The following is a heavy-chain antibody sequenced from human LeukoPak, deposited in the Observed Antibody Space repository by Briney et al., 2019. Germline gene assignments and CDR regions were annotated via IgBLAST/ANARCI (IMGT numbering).Heavy chain of an antibody. CDR3: ARLANTVTTEGYYFDY. CDR1: GGSISSSDW. CDR2: IYHSGVT. V-gene: IGHV4-4*02. Sequence: MPSETLSLTCAVSGGSISSSDWWSWVRQPAGKGLEWVGEIYHSGVTKYNPSLKSRITISVDKSKNQFSLKLSSVTAADTAVYYCARLANTVTTEGYYFDYWGQGTLVTVSS. D-gene: IGHD4-17*01. J-gene: IGHJ4*02.